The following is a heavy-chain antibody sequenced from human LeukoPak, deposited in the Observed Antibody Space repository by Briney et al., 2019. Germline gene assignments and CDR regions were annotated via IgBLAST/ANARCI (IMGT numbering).Heavy chain of an antibody. V-gene: IGHV1-2*02. Sequence: ASVKVSCKVSGYTFTGYHIHWMRQAPGQGLEWMGWIHPRSGDTYYAQKFQGRVTMTRDMSTSTVYMELSSLRSEDTAVYYCARTGSSGYYYGSNWFDPWGQGTLVTVSS. D-gene: IGHD3-22*01. CDR3: ARTGSSGYYYGSNWFDP. CDR1: GYTFTGYH. CDR2: IHPRSGDT. J-gene: IGHJ5*02.